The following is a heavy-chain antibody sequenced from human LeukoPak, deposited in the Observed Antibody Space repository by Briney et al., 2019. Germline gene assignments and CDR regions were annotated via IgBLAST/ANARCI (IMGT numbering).Heavy chain of an antibody. CDR2: ISGSDGST. J-gene: IGHJ4*02. Sequence: GGSLRLSCAASGFTFSSYAMTWVRQAPGKGLEWVSGISGSDGSTYYADSVKGRFTISRDNSKNTLYLQMDSLSAEDTAVYYCAKGSFDYCYSSFDYWGQGTLVTVSS. CDR3: AKGSFDYCYSSFDY. V-gene: IGHV3-23*01. D-gene: IGHD2-15*01. CDR1: GFTFSSYA.